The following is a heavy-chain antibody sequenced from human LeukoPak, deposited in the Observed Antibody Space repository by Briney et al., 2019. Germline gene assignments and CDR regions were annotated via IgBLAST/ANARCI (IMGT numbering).Heavy chain of an antibody. J-gene: IGHJ4*02. CDR1: GFTVSSNY. Sequence: GGSLRLSCAASGFTVSSNYMSWVRQAPGKGLDWVSVIYSGGNTYYADSVKGRFTISRDNSKNTLYLQMNSLRAEETAVYYCARDRVGATTNFDYWGQGTLVTVSS. V-gene: IGHV3-53*01. CDR3: ARDRVGATTNFDY. D-gene: IGHD1-26*01. CDR2: IYSGGNT.